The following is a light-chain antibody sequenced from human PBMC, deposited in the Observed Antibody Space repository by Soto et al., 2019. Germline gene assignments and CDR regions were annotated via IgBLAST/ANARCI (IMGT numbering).Light chain of an antibody. CDR1: QSVNAN. V-gene: IGKV3-15*01. Sequence: EVVMTQSPATLSVSPGERATLSCRASQSVNANLAWYQQKPGQAPRLLIHGASNRATGIPARFSGSGFGTGFTLIISSLQCEDFAVYYCHQYNTWLWTFGEVTKVEI. J-gene: IGKJ1*01. CDR3: HQYNTWLWT. CDR2: GAS.